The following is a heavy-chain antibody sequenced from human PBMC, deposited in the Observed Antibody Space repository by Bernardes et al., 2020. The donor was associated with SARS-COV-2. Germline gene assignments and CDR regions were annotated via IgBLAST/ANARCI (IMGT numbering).Heavy chain of an antibody. Sequence: SQSPSLTPAMSGDSVSSTSAAWNWIRQSPSRGREWLGRTYYRSKWYNDYAVSVKSRMTIIPDTSKNQFSLQLNSVTPEDTAVYYCVRTGKWNEEYYYGMDVWGQGTTVTVSS. CDR1: GDSVSSTSAA. CDR3: VRTGKWNEEYYYGMDV. J-gene: IGHJ6*02. V-gene: IGHV6-1*01. CDR2: TYYRSKWYN. D-gene: IGHD1-1*01.